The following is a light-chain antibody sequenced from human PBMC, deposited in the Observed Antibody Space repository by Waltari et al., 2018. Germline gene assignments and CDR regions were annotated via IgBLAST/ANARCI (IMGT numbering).Light chain of an antibody. CDR1: QSLLHSNGYNY. CDR2: LGS. CDR3: MQTLQALWT. Sequence: DIVVTQSPLSLPVTPGEPASISFWSSQSLLHSNGYNYLDWYLPKPGQSPQLLIYLGSNRASGVPDRFSGSGSGTDFTLKISRVEAEDVGVYYCMQTLQALWTFGQGTKVEFK. J-gene: IGKJ1*01. V-gene: IGKV2-28*01.